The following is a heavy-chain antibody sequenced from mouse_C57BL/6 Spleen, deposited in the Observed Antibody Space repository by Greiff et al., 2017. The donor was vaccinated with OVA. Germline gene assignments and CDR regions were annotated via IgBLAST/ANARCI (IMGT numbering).Heavy chain of an antibody. CDR3: ARSGLGQYFDV. CDR1: GYTFTSYW. Sequence: QVQLKQPGAELVMPGASVKLSCKASGYTFTSYWMHWVKQRPGQGLEWIGEIDPSDSYTNYNQKFKGKSTLTVDKSSSTAYMQLSSLTSEDSAVYYCARSGLGQYFDVWGTGTTVTVSS. D-gene: IGHD4-1*01. V-gene: IGHV1-69*01. CDR2: IDPSDSYT. J-gene: IGHJ1*03.